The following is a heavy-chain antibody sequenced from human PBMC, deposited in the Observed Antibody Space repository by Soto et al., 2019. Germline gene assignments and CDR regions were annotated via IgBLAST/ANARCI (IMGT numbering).Heavy chain of an antibody. Sequence: QVQLVQSGAEVKKPGSSVKVSCKASGGTFSSYAISWVRQAPGQGLESMGGIIPICGTATYAQKCQDRVTITAVESTSTAYMELSSLRSEDTAVYYCASRAVAGDFDYWGQGTLVTVSS. CDR1: GGTFSSYA. V-gene: IGHV1-69*12. D-gene: IGHD6-19*01. CDR3: ASRAVAGDFDY. CDR2: IIPICGTA. J-gene: IGHJ4*02.